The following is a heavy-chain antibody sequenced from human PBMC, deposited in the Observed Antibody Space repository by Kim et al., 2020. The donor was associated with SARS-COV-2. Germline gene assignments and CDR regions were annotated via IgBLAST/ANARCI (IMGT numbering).Heavy chain of an antibody. V-gene: IGHV3-23*01. CDR3: AKLSSGWNIPYFDY. Sequence: DSVKGRFTISRDNSKNTLYLQMNSLRAEDTAVYYCAKLSSGWNIPYFDYWGQGTLVTVSS. D-gene: IGHD6-19*01. J-gene: IGHJ4*02.